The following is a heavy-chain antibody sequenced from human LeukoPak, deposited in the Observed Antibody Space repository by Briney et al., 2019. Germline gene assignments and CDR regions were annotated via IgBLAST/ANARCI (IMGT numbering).Heavy chain of an antibody. CDR3: AKDVIPSVD. CDR2: ISSSSSTI. J-gene: IGHJ4*02. V-gene: IGHV3-48*01. CDR1: GFTFSSYS. Sequence: GGSLRLSCAASGFTFSSYSMNWVRQAPGKGLEWVSYISSSSSTIYYADSVKGRFTISRDNSKNTLYLQMNSLRAEDTAVYYCAKDVIPSVDWGQGTLVTVSS. D-gene: IGHD2/OR15-2a*01.